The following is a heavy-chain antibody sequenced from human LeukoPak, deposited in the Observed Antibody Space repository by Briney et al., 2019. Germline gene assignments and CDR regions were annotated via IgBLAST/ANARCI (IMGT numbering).Heavy chain of an antibody. J-gene: IGHJ6*03. CDR1: GYTFTSYD. CDR2: MNPNSGNT. Sequence: PLASVKVSCKASGYTFTSYDINWVRQATGQGLEWMGWMNPNSGNTGYAQKFQGRVTMTRNTSISTAYMELSSLRSEDTAVYYCARTRITMVRGVIINRVYYMDVWGKGTTVTVSS. D-gene: IGHD3-10*01. CDR3: ARTRITMVRGVIINRVYYMDV. V-gene: IGHV1-8*01.